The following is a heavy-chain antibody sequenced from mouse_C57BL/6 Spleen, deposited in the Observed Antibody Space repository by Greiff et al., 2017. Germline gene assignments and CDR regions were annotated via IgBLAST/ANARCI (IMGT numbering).Heavy chain of an antibody. CDR1: GYTFTSYW. V-gene: IGHV1-50*01. Sequence: VQLQQPGAELVKPGASVKLSCKASGYTFTSYWMQWVKQRPGQGLEWIGEIDPSDSYTNYNQKFKGKATLTVDTSSSTAYMQLSSLTSEDSAVYYCARGNPMVTTQTAPVGDYWGQGTSVTVSS. D-gene: IGHD2-2*01. CDR2: IDPSDSYT. CDR3: ARGNPMVTTQTAPVGDY. J-gene: IGHJ4*01.